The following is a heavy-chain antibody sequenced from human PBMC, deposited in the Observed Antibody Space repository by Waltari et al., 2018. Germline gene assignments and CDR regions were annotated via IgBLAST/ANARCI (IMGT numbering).Heavy chain of an antibody. V-gene: IGHV3-73*01. CDR2: VRSKHNNCAT. CDR1: GVTLGGPV. D-gene: IGHD1-1*01. Sequence: AHVVESGGGFIQTGESHSPSFVSPGVTLGGPVWEWVRQSPGKGLQWIGRVRSKHNNCATVYAESMRGRSMVSRNALMNTAYLQNDNVTRDDTAVYYCTTGVVELESERAAFWGRGVLVTVTS. J-gene: IGHJ4*02. CDR3: TTGVVELESERAAF.